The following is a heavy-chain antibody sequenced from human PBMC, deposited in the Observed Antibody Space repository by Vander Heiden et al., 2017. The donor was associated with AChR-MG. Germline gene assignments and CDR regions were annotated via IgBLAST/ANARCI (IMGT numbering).Heavy chain of an antibody. CDR3: ARSAGVVPAARYYYYGMDV. J-gene: IGHJ6*02. CDR2: INPSGGST. CDR1: GYTFTSYY. Sequence: QVQLVQSGAEVKKPGASVKFSCKASGYTFTSYYMHWVRQAPGQGLEWMGIINPSGGSTSYAQKFQGRVTMTRDTSTSTVYMELSSLRSEDTAVYYCARSAGVVPAARYYYYGMDVWGQGTTVTVSS. D-gene: IGHD2-2*01. V-gene: IGHV1-46*01.